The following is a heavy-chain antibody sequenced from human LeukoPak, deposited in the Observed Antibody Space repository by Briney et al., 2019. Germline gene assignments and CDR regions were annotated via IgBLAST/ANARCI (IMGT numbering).Heavy chain of an antibody. Sequence: SQTLSLTCTVSGGSISSGGYYWSWIRQHPGKGLEWIGYIYYSGSTYYNPSLKSRVTISVDTSKNQFSLKLSSVTAADTAVYYCARVKTIFGVVSAFDIWGQGTMVTVSS. J-gene: IGHJ3*02. CDR2: IYYSGST. V-gene: IGHV4-31*03. CDR1: GGSISSGGYY. CDR3: ARVKTIFGVVSAFDI. D-gene: IGHD3-3*01.